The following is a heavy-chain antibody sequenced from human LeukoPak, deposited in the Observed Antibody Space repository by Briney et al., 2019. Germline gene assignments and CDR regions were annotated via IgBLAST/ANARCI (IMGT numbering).Heavy chain of an antibody. V-gene: IGHV1-2*02. CDR3: ARDMGIAAAGPVSL. D-gene: IGHD6-13*01. CDR2: INPNSGGT. J-gene: IGHJ1*01. Sequence: ASVKVSCKASGYTFTGYYMHWVRQAPGQGLEWMGWINPNSGGTNYAQKFQGRVTMTRDTSISTAYMELSRLRSDDTAVYYCARDMGIAAAGPVSLWGQGTLVTVSS. CDR1: GYTFTGYY.